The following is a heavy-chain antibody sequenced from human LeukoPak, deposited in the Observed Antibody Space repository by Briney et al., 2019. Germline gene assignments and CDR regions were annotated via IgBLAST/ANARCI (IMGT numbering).Heavy chain of an antibody. CDR2: MKKDGSEK. V-gene: IGHV3-7*05. CDR3: TRDEF. CDR1: GFTFSNYW. J-gene: IGHJ3*01. Sequence: GGSLRLSCAGSGFTFSNYWMSWVRQAPGKGLEWVAIMKKDGSEKYYVDSVKGRFTISRDNAKNSLYLQMDSLRAEDTAVYYCTRDEFWGQGTMVTVSS.